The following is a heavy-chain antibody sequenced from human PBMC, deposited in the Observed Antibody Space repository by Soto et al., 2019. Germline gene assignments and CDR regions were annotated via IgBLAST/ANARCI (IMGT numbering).Heavy chain of an antibody. CDR1: GYSFSNYW. V-gene: IGHV5-51*01. D-gene: IGHD3-22*01. CDR2: IFPGDSDT. Sequence: GESLKISCKTSGYSFSNYWIGWVRQMPGKGLEWMGIIFPGDSDTTYSPSFQGQVTISADKSITTAYLQWSSLKASDTAMYYCARQPDSSGYYSDWGQGTLVTVSS. J-gene: IGHJ4*02. CDR3: ARQPDSSGYYSD.